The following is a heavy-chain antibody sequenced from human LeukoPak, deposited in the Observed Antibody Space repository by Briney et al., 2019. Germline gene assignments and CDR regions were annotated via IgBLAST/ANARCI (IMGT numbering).Heavy chain of an antibody. CDR1: GFTFSSYSMN. J-gene: IGHJ5*02. CDR3: GRHHRDGNTDP. CDR2: IYYDGST. V-gene: IGHV4-39*01. D-gene: IGHD4-23*01. Sequence: GSLRLSCAASGFTFSSYSMNWVRQPPGKGLEWIGSIYYDGSTYYYPSLKSRVTISADTSKKQFSLKLSSVTAADTAVYFCGRHHRDGNTDPWGQGILVTVSS.